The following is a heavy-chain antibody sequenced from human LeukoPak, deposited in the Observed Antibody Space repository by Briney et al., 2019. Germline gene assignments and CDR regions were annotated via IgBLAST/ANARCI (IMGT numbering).Heavy chain of an antibody. Sequence: GGSLRLSCVASGFTFNDYGMSWVRQVPGKGLEWVSGINWSGDVRGYADSVKGRFTISRDNAKNSLYLQMNSLRAEDTAVYYCARDAFSRISVFGVVSDAFDIWGQGTMVTVSS. CDR3: ARDAFSRISVFGVVSDAFDI. D-gene: IGHD3-3*01. CDR1: GFTFNDYG. V-gene: IGHV3-20*04. CDR2: INWSGDVR. J-gene: IGHJ3*02.